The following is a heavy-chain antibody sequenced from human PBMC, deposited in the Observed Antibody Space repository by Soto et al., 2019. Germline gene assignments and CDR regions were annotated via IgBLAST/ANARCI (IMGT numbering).Heavy chain of an antibody. CDR1: EFTFSTYE. V-gene: IGHV3-48*03. CDR3: VRFGGAAAGPGDY. Sequence: GSLRLSCVASEFTFSTYEMHWDRQAPGKGLEWVSYISSSGTTIYYTDSVKGRFTISRDNAKKSLYLQMNSLRAEDTAVYYCVRFGGAAAGPGDYWGQGTLVTVSS. J-gene: IGHJ4*02. D-gene: IGHD6-13*01. CDR2: ISSSGTTI.